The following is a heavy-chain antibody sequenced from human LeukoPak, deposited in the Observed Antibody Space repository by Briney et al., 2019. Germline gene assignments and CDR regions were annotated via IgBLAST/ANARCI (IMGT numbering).Heavy chain of an antibody. CDR2: IYYSGST. CDR1: GGSISSSSYY. J-gene: IGHJ5*02. V-gene: IGHV4-39*06. CDR3: AADYYDSSGYPSWFDP. Sequence: SETLSLTCTVSGGSISSSSYYWGWIRQPPGKGLEWIGSIYYSGSTYYNPSLKSRVTISVDTSKNQFTLKLSSVTAADTAVYYCAADYYDSSGYPSWFDPWGQGTLVTVSS. D-gene: IGHD3-22*01.